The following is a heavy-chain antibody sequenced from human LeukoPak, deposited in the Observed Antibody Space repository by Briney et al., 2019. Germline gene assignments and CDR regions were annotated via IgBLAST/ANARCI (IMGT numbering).Heavy chain of an antibody. CDR2: INPNSGGT. Sequence: ASVKVSCKASGYTFTGYYMHWVRQAPGQGLEWMGWINPNSGGTNYAQKFQGRVTMTEDTSTDTAYMELSSLRSEDTAVYYCATARGVVVARFDYWGQGTLVTVSS. V-gene: IGHV1-2*02. D-gene: IGHD3-22*01. J-gene: IGHJ4*02. CDR1: GYTFTGYY. CDR3: ATARGVVVARFDY.